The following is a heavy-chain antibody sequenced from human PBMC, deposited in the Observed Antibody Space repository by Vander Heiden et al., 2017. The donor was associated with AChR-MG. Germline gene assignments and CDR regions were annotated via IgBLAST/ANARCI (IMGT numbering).Heavy chain of an antibody. CDR1: GGSISSSNW. Sequence: QVQLQESGPGLVKPSGTLSLTCAVSGGSISSSNWWSWVRQPPGKGLEWIGEIYHSGSTNYNPSLKSRVTISVDKSKNQFSLKLSSVTAADTAVYYCARESPGTVDWGGQYYYYYMDVWGKGTTVTVSS. J-gene: IGHJ6*03. D-gene: IGHD2-21*01. CDR3: ARESPGTVDWGGQYYYYYMDV. V-gene: IGHV4-4*02. CDR2: IYHSGST.